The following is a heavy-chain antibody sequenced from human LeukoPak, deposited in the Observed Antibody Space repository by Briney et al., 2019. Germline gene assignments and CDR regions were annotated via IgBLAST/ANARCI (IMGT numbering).Heavy chain of an antibody. J-gene: IGHJ4*02. V-gene: IGHV4-39*01. Sequence: SETLSLTCTVSGGSISSSSYYWGWIRQPPGKGLEWIGSIYYSGSTYYNPSLKSRVTISVDTSKNQFSLKLSSVTAADTAVYYCLIWTPDYDFWSGYYILDYWGQGTLVTVSS. CDR3: LIWTPDYDFWSGYYILDY. D-gene: IGHD3-3*01. CDR2: IYYSGST. CDR1: GGSISSSSYY.